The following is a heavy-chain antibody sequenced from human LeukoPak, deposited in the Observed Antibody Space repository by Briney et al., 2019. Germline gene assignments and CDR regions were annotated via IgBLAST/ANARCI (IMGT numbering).Heavy chain of an antibody. J-gene: IGHJ4*02. Sequence: PSQTLSLTCTGSGGSISSGDYYWSWIRQPPGKGLEWIGYIYYSGSTYYNPSLKSRVTISVDTSKNQFSLKLSSVTAADTAVYYCARTRRDGYNPVDYWGQGTLVTVSS. CDR3: ARTRRDGYNPVDY. CDR2: IYYSGST. CDR1: GGSISSGDYY. D-gene: IGHD5-24*01. V-gene: IGHV4-30-4*08.